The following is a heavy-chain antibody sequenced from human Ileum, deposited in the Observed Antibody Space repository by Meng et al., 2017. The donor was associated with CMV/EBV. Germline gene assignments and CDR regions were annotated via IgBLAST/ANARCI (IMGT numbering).Heavy chain of an antibody. CDR2: ISGRGGST. V-gene: IGHV3-23*01. CDR3: AKDRTRENWTLLGGYFGP. CDR1: GFTFSNYA. J-gene: IGHJ5*02. Sequence: GESLKISCEASGFTFSNYAMTWVRQAPGKGLEWVATISGRGGSTYYADSVKGRFIISRDNSKTTLFLQMSSLRVEDTAVYFCAKDRTRENWTLLGGYFGPWGPGSQVTVSS. D-gene: IGHD7-27*01.